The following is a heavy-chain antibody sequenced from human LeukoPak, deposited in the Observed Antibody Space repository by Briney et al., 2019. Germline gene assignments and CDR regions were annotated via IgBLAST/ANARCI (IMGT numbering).Heavy chain of an antibody. CDR2: INPSGGST. CDR1: GYTFTTYF. J-gene: IGHJ4*02. D-gene: IGHD3-16*02. CDR3: ARDKDMITFGGVIVRGYFDY. Sequence: GASVTVSCKASGYTFTTYFMHWVRQAPGQGLEWMGIINPSGGSTSYAQKFQGRVTMTRDTSTSTVYMELSSLRSEDTAVYYCARDKDMITFGGVIVRGYFDYWGQGTLVTVSS. V-gene: IGHV1-46*01.